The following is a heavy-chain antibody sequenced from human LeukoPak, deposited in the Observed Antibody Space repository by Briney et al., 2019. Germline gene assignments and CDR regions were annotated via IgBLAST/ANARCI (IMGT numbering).Heavy chain of an antibody. J-gene: IGHJ3*02. CDR3: ARGVNVGYCSGGSCYLGAFDI. Sequence: GESLKISCKGSGYSLTSYWIGWVRQLPGKGLEWMGIIYPGDSDTRYSPSFQGQVTISADKSISTAYLQWSSLKASDTAMYYRARGVNVGYCSGGSCYLGAFDIWGQGTMVTVSS. V-gene: IGHV5-51*01. D-gene: IGHD2-15*01. CDR2: IYPGDSDT. CDR1: GYSLTSYW.